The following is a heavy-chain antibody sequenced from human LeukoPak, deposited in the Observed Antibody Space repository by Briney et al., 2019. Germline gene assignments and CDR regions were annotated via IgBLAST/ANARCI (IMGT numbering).Heavy chain of an antibody. Sequence: QPGGSLRLSCAASGFTFSNYGMHWVRQAPGKGLEWVAVISYDGSNKNYVDPVKGRFTISRDNSKNTLYLQMSSLRGEDTAVYYCAKDHLAGYSYGGYYFDYWGQGTLVTVSS. CDR1: GFTFSNYG. V-gene: IGHV3-30*18. D-gene: IGHD5-18*01. CDR3: AKDHLAGYSYGGYYFDY. J-gene: IGHJ4*02. CDR2: ISYDGSNK.